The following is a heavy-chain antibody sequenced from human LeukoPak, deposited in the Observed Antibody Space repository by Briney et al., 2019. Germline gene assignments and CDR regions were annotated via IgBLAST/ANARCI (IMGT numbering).Heavy chain of an antibody. CDR1: GFTFTSSA. D-gene: IGHD3-22*01. V-gene: IGHV3-23*01. J-gene: IGHJ4*02. CDR3: AKDQYYYYDSSGSYHGAPFEY. CDR2: ISDSGDST. Sequence: QPGGSLRLSCSASGFTFTSSAMPWVRQLPGKGLDWVSTISDSGDSTYYADSVKGRFTISRDNTKNRLSLQMSGLRAEDTAVYYCAKDQYYYYDSSGSYHGAPFEYWGQGALVTVSA.